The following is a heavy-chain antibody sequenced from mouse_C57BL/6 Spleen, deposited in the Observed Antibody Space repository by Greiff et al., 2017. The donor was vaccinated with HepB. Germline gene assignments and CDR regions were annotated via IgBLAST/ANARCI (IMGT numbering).Heavy chain of an antibody. Sequence: QVQLKESGAELARPGASVKLSCKASGYTFTSYGISWVKQRTGQGLEWIGEIYPRSGNTYYNEKFKGKATLTADKSSSTAYMELRSLTSEDSAVYFCAWRVITTVVEGWYFDVWGTGTTVTVSS. CDR1: GYTFTSYG. V-gene: IGHV1-81*01. J-gene: IGHJ1*03. CDR2: IYPRSGNT. CDR3: AWRVITTVVEGWYFDV. D-gene: IGHD1-1*01.